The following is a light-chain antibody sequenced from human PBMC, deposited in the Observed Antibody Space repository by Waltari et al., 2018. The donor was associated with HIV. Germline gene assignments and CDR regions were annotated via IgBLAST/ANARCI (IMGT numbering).Light chain of an antibody. CDR2: DVN. CDR1: RSDFVGYNY. V-gene: IGLV2-11*01. CDR3: CSYAGSYTYV. J-gene: IGLJ1*01. Sequence: QSALTPPRSVSGSPGQSVTISCPGTRSDFVGYNYFSWYHQPPGKSPKLMISDVNKRPSGVPDRFSGSKSGNTASLTISGLQAEDEADYYCCSYAGSYTYVFGTGTKVTVL.